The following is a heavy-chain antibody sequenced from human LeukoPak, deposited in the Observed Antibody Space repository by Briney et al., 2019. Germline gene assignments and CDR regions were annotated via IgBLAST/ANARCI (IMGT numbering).Heavy chain of an antibody. V-gene: IGHV4-4*07. J-gene: IGHJ5*02. Sequence: PSETLSLTCTVSDGSINTYYWSWIRQPAGKGLEWIGHIYTSGSTNYNPSLKSRVTMSLDTSKNQFSLKLSSVTAADTAVYYCARDKCYGSGNYGKYNWFDPWGQGALVTVSS. CDR3: ARDKCYGSGNYGKYNWFDP. D-gene: IGHD3-10*01. CDR1: DGSINTYY. CDR2: IYTSGST.